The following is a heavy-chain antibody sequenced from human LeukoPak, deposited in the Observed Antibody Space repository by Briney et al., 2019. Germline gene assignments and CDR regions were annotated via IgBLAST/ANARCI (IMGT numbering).Heavy chain of an antibody. V-gene: IGHV3-23*01. CDR2: ITASGRTT. Sequence: ITASGRTTDYADSVKGRFTISRDNSKNTVYLQMNSLRAEDTAVYYCAKLCSGGSCYWNYWGQGTLVTVSS. CDR3: AKLCSGGSCYWNY. J-gene: IGHJ4*02. D-gene: IGHD2-15*01.